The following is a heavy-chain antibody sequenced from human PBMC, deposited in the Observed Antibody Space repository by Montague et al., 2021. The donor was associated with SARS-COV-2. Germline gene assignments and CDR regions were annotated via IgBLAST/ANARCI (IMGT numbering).Heavy chain of an antibody. CDR2: IYSNXDK. D-gene: IGHD3-9*01. V-gene: IGHV2-5*01. CDR3: AHLIRYYDIFTGIPFDD. CDR1: GFSLSTPNVG. Sequence: PALVKPTQTLTLTCTFSGFSLSTPNVGVAWIRQPPGKALEWLAVIYSNXDKRYSPSLQRRLTITKDTSRNQVVLSLTNVDPLDTATYYCAHLIRYYDIFTGIPFDDWGQGTQVTVSS. J-gene: IGHJ4*02.